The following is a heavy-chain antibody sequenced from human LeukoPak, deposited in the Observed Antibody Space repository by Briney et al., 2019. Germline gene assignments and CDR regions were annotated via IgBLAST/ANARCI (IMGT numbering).Heavy chain of an antibody. CDR3: ARDLKRGYSSGRYSWGTGSSNDY. Sequence: ASVKVSCKAPGYTFTGYYMHWVRQAPGQGLEWMGIINPSGGSTSYAQKFQGRVTMTTDTSTSTAYMELRSLRSDDTAVYYCARDLKRGYSSGRYSWGTGSSNDYWGQGTLVTVSS. J-gene: IGHJ4*02. CDR2: INPSGGST. D-gene: IGHD6-19*01. V-gene: IGHV1-46*01. CDR1: GYTFTGYY.